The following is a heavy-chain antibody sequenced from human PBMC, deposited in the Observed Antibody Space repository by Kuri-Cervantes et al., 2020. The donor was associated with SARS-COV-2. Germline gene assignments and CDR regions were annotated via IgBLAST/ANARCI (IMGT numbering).Heavy chain of an antibody. CDR1: GLTFSSYA. V-gene: IGHV3-73*01. CDR2: VRGKANNYAT. J-gene: IGHJ4*01. Sequence: GESLKISCAASGLTFSSYAIHWVRQASGKGLEWVGRVRGKANNYATAYAASVKGRFTISRDDSKNMAYLQMNSLKTEDTAVYYCTTLIDYWGQGALVTVSS. CDR3: TTLIDY.